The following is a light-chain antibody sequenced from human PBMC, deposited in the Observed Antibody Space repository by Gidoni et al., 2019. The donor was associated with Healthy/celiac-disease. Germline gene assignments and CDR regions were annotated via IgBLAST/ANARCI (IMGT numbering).Light chain of an antibody. CDR1: QSISSW. V-gene: IGKV1-5*03. J-gene: IGKJ3*01. CDR3: QQYNSYLFT. Sequence: DIQMTQSPSTLSASVGDRVTITCRASQSISSWLAWYQQKPGKAPKLLIYKASSLESGVPSRFSGSGSGTAFTPTTSSLQTDDFATSDGQQYNSYLFTCGPETKVDI. CDR2: KAS.